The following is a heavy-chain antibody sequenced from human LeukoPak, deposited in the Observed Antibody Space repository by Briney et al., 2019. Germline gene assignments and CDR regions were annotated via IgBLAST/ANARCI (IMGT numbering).Heavy chain of an antibody. CDR3: AKDPLLWFEESPPGDY. CDR2: ISGSGGST. J-gene: IGHJ4*02. V-gene: IGHV3-23*01. Sequence: GGSLRLSCAASGYTFSSYAMSWVRQAPGKGLEWVSAISGSGGSTYYADSVKGRFTISRDNSKNTLYLQMNSLRAEDTAVYYCAKDPLLWFEESPPGDYWGQGTLVTVSS. D-gene: IGHD3-10*01. CDR1: GYTFSSYA.